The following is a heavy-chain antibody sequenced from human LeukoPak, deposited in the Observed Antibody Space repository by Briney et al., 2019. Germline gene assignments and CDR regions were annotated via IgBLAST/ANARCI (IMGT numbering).Heavy chain of an antibody. CDR2: IYYSGST. CDR1: GGSISSYY. CDR3: ARGRYGDDAFDI. V-gene: IGHV4-59*08. J-gene: IGHJ3*02. D-gene: IGHD5-18*01. Sequence: NPSETLSLTCTVSGGSISSYYWSWIRQPPGKGLEWIGYIYYSGSTYYNPSLKSRVTISVDTSKNQFSLKLSSVTAADTAVYYCARGRYGDDAFDIWGQGTMVTVSS.